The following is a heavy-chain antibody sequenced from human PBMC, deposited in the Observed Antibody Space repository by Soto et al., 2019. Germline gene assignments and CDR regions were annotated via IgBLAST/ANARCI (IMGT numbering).Heavy chain of an antibody. CDR2: ISSSSRYI. CDR3: VRIKEMTPSHADY. V-gene: IGHV3-21*06. J-gene: IGHJ4*02. D-gene: IGHD2-15*01. Sequence: CLRLSCAASGFTFSSFGINWVRQAPGKGLEWVSSISSSSRYISYADSVKGRFTISRDNAKNSLYLQMNSLRAEDTAVYYCVRIKEMTPSHADYWGQGTLVTVSS. CDR1: GFTFSSFG.